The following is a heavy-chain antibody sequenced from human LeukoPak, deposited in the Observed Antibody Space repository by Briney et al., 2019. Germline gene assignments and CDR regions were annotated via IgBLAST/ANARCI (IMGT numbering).Heavy chain of an antibody. J-gene: IGHJ3*02. CDR3: ARDREEGHIVVADDAFDI. Sequence: ASVKVSCKASGGTFSSYAISWVRQAPGQGLEWMGGIIPIFGTANYAQKFQGRVTITADESTSTAYMELSSLRSEGTAVYYCARDREEGHIVVADDAFDIWGQGTMVTVSS. CDR2: IIPIFGTA. CDR1: GGTFSSYA. V-gene: IGHV1-69*13. D-gene: IGHD2-21*01.